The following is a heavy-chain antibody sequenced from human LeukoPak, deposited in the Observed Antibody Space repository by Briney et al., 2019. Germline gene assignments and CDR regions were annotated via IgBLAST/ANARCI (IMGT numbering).Heavy chain of an antibody. CDR2: ISASGSTT. J-gene: IGHJ4*02. D-gene: IGHD6-19*01. V-gene: IGHV3-23*01. CDR1: GFTFTDYA. CDR3: AKARTPYNSGFDY. Sequence: GGTLRLSCAASGFTFTDYAMGWVRQAPGQGLEWASTISASGSTTYYADSVRGRFTISRDNSKNTLSLQMSSLRAEATAVYYCAKARTPYNSGFDYWGQGTLVAVSS.